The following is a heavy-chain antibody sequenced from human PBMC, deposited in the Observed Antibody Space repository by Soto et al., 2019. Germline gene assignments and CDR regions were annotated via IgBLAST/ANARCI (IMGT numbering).Heavy chain of an antibody. J-gene: IGHJ4*02. CDR1: GGSVSSGSYY. CDR3: ASRRITIRGVDY. CDR2: IYYSGST. D-gene: IGHD3-3*01. V-gene: IGHV4-61*01. Sequence: SEPLSLTCTVSGGSVSSGSYYWSWIRQPPGKGLEWIGYIYYSGSTNYNPSLKSRVTISVDTSKNQFSLKLSSVTAADTAVYYCASRRITIRGVDYWGQGTLVTVSS.